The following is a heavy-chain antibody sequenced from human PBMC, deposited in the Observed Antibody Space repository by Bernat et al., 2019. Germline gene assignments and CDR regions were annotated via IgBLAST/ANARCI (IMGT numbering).Heavy chain of an antibody. CDR1: GGSFSGYY. Sequence: QVQLQQWGAGLLKPSETLSLTCAVYGGSFSGYYWSWIRQPPGKGLEWIGEINHSGSTNHNPSLKSRITISVDTSKNQFSLKLSSVTAADTAVYYCARHHGTYYYYFDYWGQGTLVTVSS. V-gene: IGHV4-34*01. J-gene: IGHJ4*02. CDR2: INHSGST. D-gene: IGHD1-26*01. CDR3: ARHHGTYYYYFDY.